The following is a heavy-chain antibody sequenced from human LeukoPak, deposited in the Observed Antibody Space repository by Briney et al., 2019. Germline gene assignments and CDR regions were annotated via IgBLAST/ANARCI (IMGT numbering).Heavy chain of an antibody. CDR2: IYPDDSDT. Sequence: GESLKISCKGVGYTFATNWIGWVRQMPGKGLEWMGIIYPDDSDTRYSPSFQGQVTISADKSISTAYLQWSSLKASDTAMYYCAIPSGGFDYWGQGTLVTVSS. CDR1: GYTFATNW. CDR3: AIPSGGFDY. D-gene: IGHD3-16*01. J-gene: IGHJ4*02. V-gene: IGHV5-51*01.